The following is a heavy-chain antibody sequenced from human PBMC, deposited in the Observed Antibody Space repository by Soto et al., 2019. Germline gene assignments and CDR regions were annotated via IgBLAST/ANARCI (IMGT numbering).Heavy chain of an antibody. CDR1: GFTFSSYA. V-gene: IGHV3-23*01. CDR3: AKDQKRMIVVVNAVDY. Sequence: GGSLRLSCAASGFTFSSYAMSWVRQAPGKGLEWVSAISGSGGSTYYADSVKGRFTISRDNSKNTLYLQMNSLRAEDTAVYYCAKDQKRMIVVVNAVDYWGQGTLVTVSS. D-gene: IGHD3-22*01. J-gene: IGHJ4*02. CDR2: ISGSGGST.